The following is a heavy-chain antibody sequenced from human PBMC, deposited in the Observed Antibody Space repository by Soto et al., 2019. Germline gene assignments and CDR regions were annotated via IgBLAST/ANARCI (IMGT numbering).Heavy chain of an antibody. Sequence: QVQLVESGGGVVQPGRSLRPSCAASGFTFSSYGMHWVRQAPDKGLEWVAVISYDGSNKYYADSVKGRFTISRDNSKNTLYLQMNSLRAEDTAVYYCARGGRVYYYYYGMDVWGQGTTVTVSS. CDR2: ISYDGSNK. D-gene: IGHD1-26*01. J-gene: IGHJ6*02. CDR3: ARGGRVYYYYYGMDV. V-gene: IGHV3-30*03. CDR1: GFTFSSYG.